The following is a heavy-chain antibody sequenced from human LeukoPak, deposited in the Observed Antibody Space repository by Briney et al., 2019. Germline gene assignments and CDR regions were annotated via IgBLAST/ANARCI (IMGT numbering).Heavy chain of an antibody. V-gene: IGHV7-4-1*02. CDR3: ARVGGSSYYYGSGSYSFDY. D-gene: IGHD3-10*01. CDR2: INTNTGNP. Sequence: ASVKVSCKASGYTFNIYAMNWVRQAPGQGLEWMGWINTNTGNPTYAQGFTGRFVFSLDTSVSTAYLQISSLKAEDTAVYYCARVGGSSYYYGSGSYSFDYWGQGTLVTVSS. CDR1: GYTFNIYA. J-gene: IGHJ4*02.